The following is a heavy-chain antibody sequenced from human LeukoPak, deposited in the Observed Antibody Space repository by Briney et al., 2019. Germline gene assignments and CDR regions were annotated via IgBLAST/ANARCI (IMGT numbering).Heavy chain of an antibody. J-gene: IGHJ4*02. CDR1: GFTFGSYG. V-gene: IGHV3-30*02. Sequence: GASLRLSCAAFGFTFGSYGMHWVRQTPGKWLEWVAFIRHDGSYQQYAYSVKGRFTVSRDNSKDMVYLQMNSLRLENTVVYYCARDVSYGYYYAYYFDYWGAGTLVTVSS. CDR2: IRHDGSYQ. D-gene: IGHD3-22*01. CDR3: ARDVSYGYYYAYYFDY.